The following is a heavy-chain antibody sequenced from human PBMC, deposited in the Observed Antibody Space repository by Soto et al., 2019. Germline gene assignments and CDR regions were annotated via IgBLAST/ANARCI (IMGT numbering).Heavy chain of an antibody. Sequence: PSETLSLTCAVYGGSFSGYYWSWIRQPPGKGLEWIGEINHSGSTNYNPSLKSRVTISVDTSKNQFSLKLSSVTAADTAVYYCARGQVRYYYGSGSPYRWFDPWGQGTLVTVSS. CDR1: GGSFSGYY. D-gene: IGHD3-10*01. CDR2: INHSGST. V-gene: IGHV4-34*01. J-gene: IGHJ5*02. CDR3: ARGQVRYYYGSGSPYRWFDP.